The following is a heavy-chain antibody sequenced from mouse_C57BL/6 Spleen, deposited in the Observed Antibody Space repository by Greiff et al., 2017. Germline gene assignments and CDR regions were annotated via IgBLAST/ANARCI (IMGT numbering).Heavy chain of an antibody. CDR3: ARDYGYYVPPFAD. CDR2: ISNLAYSI. V-gene: IGHV5-15*01. CDR1: GFTFSDYG. Sequence: EVHLVESGGGLVQPGGSLKLSCAASGFTFSDYGMAWVRQAPRKGPEWVAFISNLAYSIYYADNVTGRFTISRENAKNTLYMELSSLRSEDSAMYYCARDYGYYVPPFADWGPGTLVTVSA. D-gene: IGHD2-1*01. J-gene: IGHJ3*01.